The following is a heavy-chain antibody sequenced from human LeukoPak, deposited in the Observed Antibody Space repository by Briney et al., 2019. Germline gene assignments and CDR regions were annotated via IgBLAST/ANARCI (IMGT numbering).Heavy chain of an antibody. CDR3: ARAEDYGDSSRLDY. V-gene: IGHV4-39*01. D-gene: IGHD4-17*01. Sequence: PSEPLSLTCTVSGGSISSSSYYWRRIRQPPGKGLEWIGSIYYSGSTHYHPSLKSRVTISVDTSKNQFSLKLSSVTAADTAVYYCARAEDYGDSSRLDYWGQGTLVTVSS. CDR2: IYYSGST. CDR1: GGSISSSSYY. J-gene: IGHJ4*02.